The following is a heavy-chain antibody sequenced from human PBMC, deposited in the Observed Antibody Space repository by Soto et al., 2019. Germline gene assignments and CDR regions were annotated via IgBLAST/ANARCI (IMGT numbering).Heavy chain of an antibody. V-gene: IGHV1-18*01. J-gene: IGHJ4*02. CDR2: ISAYNGNT. CDR1: GYTFTSYG. Sequence: ASVKVSCKASGYTFTSYGISWVRQAPGQGLEWIGRISAYNGNTNYAQKFRGRVTMTRDTSTSTVYMDLSSLRSDDTAVYYCARDLAAADYWGQGTLVTVSS. CDR3: ARDLAAADY. D-gene: IGHD6-13*01.